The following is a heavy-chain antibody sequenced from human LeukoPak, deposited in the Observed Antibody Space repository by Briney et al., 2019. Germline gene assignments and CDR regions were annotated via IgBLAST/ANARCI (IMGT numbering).Heavy chain of an antibody. J-gene: IGHJ1*01. CDR3: AKDPEYGRNFPECFQH. Sequence: GGSQGLNRACSGYRCANYDRSCVRQAHGKELEWVSAISGNGGRTYYADSVRGRFTISRDNSKNTLFLQMNSLRAEDTAVYYCAKDPEYGRNFPECFQHWGQGTLVSVPS. V-gene: IGHV3-23*01. CDR2: ISGNGGRT. CDR1: GYRCANYD. D-gene: IGHD4-23*01.